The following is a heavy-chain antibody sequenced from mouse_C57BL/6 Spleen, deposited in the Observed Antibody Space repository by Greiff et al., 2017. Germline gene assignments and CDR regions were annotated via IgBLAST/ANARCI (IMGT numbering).Heavy chain of an antibody. CDR1: GYTFTDYY. D-gene: IGHD1-1*01. CDR3: ARNYGSSYLYYFDY. V-gene: IGHV1-84*01. Sequence: LQESGPELVKPGASVKISCKASGYTFTDYYINWVKQRPGQGLEWIGWIYPGSGNTKYNEKFKGKATLTVDTSSSTAYMQLSSLTSEDSAVYFCARNYGSSYLYYFDYWGQGTTLTVSS. J-gene: IGHJ2*01. CDR2: IYPGSGNT.